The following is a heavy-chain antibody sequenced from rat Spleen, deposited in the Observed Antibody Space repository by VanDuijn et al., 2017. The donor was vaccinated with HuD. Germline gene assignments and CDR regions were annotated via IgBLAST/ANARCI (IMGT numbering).Heavy chain of an antibody. V-gene: IGHV5-29*01. CDR1: GFTYSNYG. CDR2: ISYDGIIT. J-gene: IGHJ2*01. Sequence: EVQLVESGGGLVQPGRSLKLSCAASGFTYSNYGMAWVRQAPTKGLEWVATISYDGIITYYRDSVKGRFTISRDNAKSTLYLQMDSLRSEDTATYYCARLLYYGYSYFDYWGQGVMVTVSS. CDR3: ARLLYYGYSYFDY. D-gene: IGHD1-7*01.